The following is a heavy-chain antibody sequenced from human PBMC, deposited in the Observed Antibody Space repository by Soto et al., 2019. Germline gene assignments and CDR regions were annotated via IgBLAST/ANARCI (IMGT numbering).Heavy chain of an antibody. CDR2: IYSGGST. V-gene: IGHV3-53*04. CDR3: ARDFGGSGSYYNGWSYYCYGMDV. Sequence: GGSLRLSCAASGFTVSSNYMSWVRQAPGKGLEWVSVIYSGGSTYYADSVKGRFTISRHNSKNTLYLQMNSLRAEDTAVYYCARDFGGSGSYYNGWSYYCYGMDVWGQGSTVTGSS. J-gene: IGHJ6*02. D-gene: IGHD3-10*01. CDR1: GFTVSSNY.